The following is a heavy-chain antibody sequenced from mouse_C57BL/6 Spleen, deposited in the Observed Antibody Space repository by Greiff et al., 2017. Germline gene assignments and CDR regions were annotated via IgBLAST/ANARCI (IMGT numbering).Heavy chain of an antibody. CDR3: ARHELGRGFAY. J-gene: IGHJ3*01. D-gene: IGHD4-1*01. CDR1: GFTFSSYG. Sequence: EVKLQESGGDLVKPGGSLKLSCAASGFTFSSYGMSWVRQTPDKRLEWVATISSGGSYTYYPDSVKGRFTISRDNAKNTLYLQMSSLKSEDTAMYYCARHELGRGFAYWGQGTLVTVSA. CDR2: ISSGGSYT. V-gene: IGHV5-6*01.